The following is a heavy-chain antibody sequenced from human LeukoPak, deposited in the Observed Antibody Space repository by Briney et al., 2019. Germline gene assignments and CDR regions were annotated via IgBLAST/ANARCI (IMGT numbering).Heavy chain of an antibody. J-gene: IGHJ4*02. CDR3: AKTRYGDYDYYFDY. V-gene: IGHV3-23*01. D-gene: IGHD4-17*01. CDR1: GFTFSSYS. CDR2: ISGSGGST. Sequence: GGSLRLSCAASGFTFSSYSMNWVRQAPGKGLEWVSAISGSGGSTYYADSVKGRFTISRDNSKNTLYLQMNSLRAEDTAVYYCAKTRYGDYDYYFDYWGQGTLVTVSS.